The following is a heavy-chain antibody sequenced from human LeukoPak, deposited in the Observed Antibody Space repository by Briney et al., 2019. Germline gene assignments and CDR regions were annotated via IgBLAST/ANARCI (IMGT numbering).Heavy chain of an antibody. J-gene: IGHJ5*02. V-gene: IGHV3-23*01. D-gene: IGHD6-13*01. CDR2: ISGSGGST. Sequence: GGSLRLSCAASGFTFSSYAMSWVRQAPGKGLEWVSAISGSGGSTYYADSVKGRFTISGDNSKNTLYLQMNSLRAEDTAVYYCAKGLAAAGTPEGWFDPWGQGTLVTVSS. CDR3: AKGLAAAGTPEGWFDP. CDR1: GFTFSSYA.